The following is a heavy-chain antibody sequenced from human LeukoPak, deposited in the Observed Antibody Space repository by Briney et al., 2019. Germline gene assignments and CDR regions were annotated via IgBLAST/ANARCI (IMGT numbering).Heavy chain of an antibody. Sequence: GGSLTLSCTASGFVFSTYGMHWVSQAPGKGLEWISFIQFDGSDEFYADSVKGRFIISRDNSKNTLYLQMNSLRTEDTSVYYCAEDQKLQPFHYWGQGTLVTVSS. CDR2: IQFDGSDE. CDR1: GFVFSTYG. D-gene: IGHD2-15*01. V-gene: IGHV3-30*02. J-gene: IGHJ4*02. CDR3: AEDQKLQPFHY.